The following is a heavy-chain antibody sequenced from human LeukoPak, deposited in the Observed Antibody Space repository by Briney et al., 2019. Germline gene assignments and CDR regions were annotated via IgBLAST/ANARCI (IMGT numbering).Heavy chain of an antibody. CDR3: ASSRASAVKYSSGWYGDDY. Sequence: SETLSLTYTVSGGSISSYYWSWIRQPPGKGLEWIGYIYYSGSTNYNPSLKSRVTISVDTSKNQFSLKLSSVTAADTAVYYCASSRASAVKYSSGWYGDDYWGQGTLVTVSS. CDR2: IYYSGST. D-gene: IGHD6-19*01. J-gene: IGHJ4*02. CDR1: GGSISSYY. V-gene: IGHV4-59*08.